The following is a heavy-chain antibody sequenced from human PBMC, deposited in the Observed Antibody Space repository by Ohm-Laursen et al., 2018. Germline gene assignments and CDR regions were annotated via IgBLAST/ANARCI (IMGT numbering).Heavy chain of an antibody. V-gene: IGHV3-30*18. CDR3: AKDQYNWNDICMDV. D-gene: IGHD1-1*01. J-gene: IGHJ6*02. CDR1: GFTFSSYG. CDR2: ISYDGSNK. Sequence: SLRLSCTASGFTFSSYGMHWARQAPGKGLEWVAVISYDGSNKYYADSVKGRFTISRDNSKNTLYLQMNSLRAEDTAAYYCAKDQYNWNDICMDVWGQGTTVTVSS.